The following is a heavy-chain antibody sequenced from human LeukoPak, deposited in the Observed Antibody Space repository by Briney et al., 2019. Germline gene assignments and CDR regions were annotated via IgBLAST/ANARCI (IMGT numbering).Heavy chain of an antibody. CDR3: AATHAIAATQAEYFQH. V-gene: IGHV1-18*01. CDR2: ISAYNGNT. Sequence: ASVKVSCKASGYTFTSSGISWVRQAPGQGLEWIGWISAYNGNTNYAQKLQGRVTMTTDTSTSTAYMELRSLRSDDTAVYYCAATHAIAATQAEYFQHWGQGTLVTVSS. CDR1: GYTFTSSG. D-gene: IGHD6-13*01. J-gene: IGHJ1*01.